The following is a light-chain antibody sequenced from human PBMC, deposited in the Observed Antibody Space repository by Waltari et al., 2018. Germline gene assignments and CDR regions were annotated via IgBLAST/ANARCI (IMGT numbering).Light chain of an antibody. CDR3: QQYFDNPRT. V-gene: IGKV4-1*01. CDR2: WAS. Sequence: EIVMTQSPESLAVSLRETATITCKSSQSILYTLNNKNYLAWYQQKPGQPPRLLIDWASSRDSGVPDRFSGSGSGTDFTLTISSLQAEDVAVYYCQQYFDNPRTFGQGTRLEIK. CDR1: QSILYTLNNKNY. J-gene: IGKJ2*01.